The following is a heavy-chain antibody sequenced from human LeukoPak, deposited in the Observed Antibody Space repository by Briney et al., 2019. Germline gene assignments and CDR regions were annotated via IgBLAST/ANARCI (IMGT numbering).Heavy chain of an antibody. CDR3: ARSWHCSSTSCYSDWFDP. CDR2: IIPIFGTA. J-gene: IGHJ5*02. V-gene: IGHV1-69*13. D-gene: IGHD2-2*01. Sequence: ASVKVSCKASGGTFSSYAIRWVRQAPGQGLEWMRGIIPIFGTANYAQKFQGRVTITADESTSTAYMELSSLRSEDTAVYYCARSWHCSSTSCYSDWFDPWGQGTLVTVSS. CDR1: GGTFSSYA.